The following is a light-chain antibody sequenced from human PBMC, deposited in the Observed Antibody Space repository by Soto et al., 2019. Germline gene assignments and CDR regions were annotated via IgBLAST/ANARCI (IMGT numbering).Light chain of an antibody. J-gene: IGKJ1*01. CDR3: QQCGSSPWT. Sequence: ELVLTQSPGTLSLSPGERATLSCRASQSVSSYSLAWYQQKPGQAPRLLIYAASSRATGIPDRFSGGGSGTDFTLTISRLEPEDFAVYYCQQCGSSPWTFGQGTKVEIK. CDR2: AAS. V-gene: IGKV3-20*01. CDR1: QSVSSYS.